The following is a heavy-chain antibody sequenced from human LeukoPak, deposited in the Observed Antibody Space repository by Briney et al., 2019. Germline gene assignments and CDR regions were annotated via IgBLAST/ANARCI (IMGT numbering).Heavy chain of an antibody. D-gene: IGHD3-9*01. CDR2: IYYSGST. CDR3: ARGVATIYISDRRAFDI. V-gene: IGHV4-59*01. Sequence: KPSETLSLTCTVSGGSISSYYWSWIRQPPGKGLEWIGYIYYSGSTNYNPSLKSRVTISVDTSKNQFSLKLSSVTAADTAVYYCARGVATIYISDRRAFDIWGQGTMVTVSS. J-gene: IGHJ3*02. CDR1: GGSISSYY.